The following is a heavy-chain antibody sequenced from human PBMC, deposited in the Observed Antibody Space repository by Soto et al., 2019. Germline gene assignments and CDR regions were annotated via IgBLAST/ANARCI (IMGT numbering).Heavy chain of an antibody. D-gene: IGHD3-22*01. J-gene: IGHJ4*02. V-gene: IGHV3-73*01. CDR3: TRHVSGYDSSGYVDY. CDR1: GFTFSDSA. Sequence: GGSLRLSCAASGFTFSDSAMHWVRQASGKGLEWVGRIRSKANNYATAYTASVKGRFTISRDDSRNTAHLQMNSLKTEDTAVYYCTRHVSGYDSSGYVDYWGQGTLVTVSS. CDR2: IRSKANNYAT.